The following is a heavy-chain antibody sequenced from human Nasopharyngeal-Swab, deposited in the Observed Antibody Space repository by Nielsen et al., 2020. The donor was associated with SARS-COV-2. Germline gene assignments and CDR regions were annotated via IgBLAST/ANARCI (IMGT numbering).Heavy chain of an antibody. CDR2: FSYSGTT. D-gene: IGHD3-22*01. CDR1: GDSISSNSYY. Sequence: SETLPLTCTVSGDSISSNSYYWGWIRQSPGKGLEWIGSFSYSGTTYFNPSLKSRVTISVDTSKNQFSVKLSSVTAADTAVYYCASYYYDSSDYSYWFDPWGQGTLVTVSS. CDR3: ASYYYDSSDYSYWFDP. V-gene: IGHV4-39*01. J-gene: IGHJ5*02.